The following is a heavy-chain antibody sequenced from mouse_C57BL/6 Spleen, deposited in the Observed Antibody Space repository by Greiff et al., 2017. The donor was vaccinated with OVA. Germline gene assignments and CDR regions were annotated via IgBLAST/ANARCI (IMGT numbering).Heavy chain of an antibody. J-gene: IGHJ3*01. Sequence: QVQLQQPGAELVKPGASVKLSCKASGYTFTSYWMQWVKQRPGQGLEWIGEIDPADSYTNYNQKFKGKATLTVDTSSSTAYMQLSSLRSEDTAVYYCAKARFAYWGQGTLVTVSA. V-gene: IGHV1-50*01. CDR3: AKARFAY. CDR2: IDPADSYT. CDR1: GYTFTSYW.